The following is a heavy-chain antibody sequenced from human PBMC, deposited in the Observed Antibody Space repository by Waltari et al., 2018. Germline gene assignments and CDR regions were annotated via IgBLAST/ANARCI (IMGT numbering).Heavy chain of an antibody. CDR3: ATNTDRNIVVVPAAYEEESYYYYGMDV. J-gene: IGHJ6*02. V-gene: IGHV1-69*01. D-gene: IGHD2-2*01. Sequence: QVQLVQSGAEVRKPGSSVKVSCTASGGTFNSYAVSWVRQAPGQGLEWMGGIIPIFGTANYAQRFQGRVTITADESTSTAYIELRSLRSDDTAVYYCATNTDRNIVVVPAAYEEESYYYYGMDVWGQGTTVTVSS. CDR1: GGTFNSYA. CDR2: IIPIFGTA.